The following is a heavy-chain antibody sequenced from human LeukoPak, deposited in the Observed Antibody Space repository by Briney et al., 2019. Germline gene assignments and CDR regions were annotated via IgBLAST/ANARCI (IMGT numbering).Heavy chain of an antibody. CDR3: ARSPTKINYYDSSGPSDY. CDR1: GYTFTGYY. J-gene: IGHJ4*02. CDR2: INPNSGGT. V-gene: IGHV1-2*02. D-gene: IGHD3-22*01. Sequence: ASVTVSCKASGYTFTGYYMHWVRQAPGQGLEWMGWINPNSGGTNYAQKFQGRVTMTRDTSISTAYMELSRLRSDDTAVYYCARSPTKINYYDSSGPSDYWGQGTLVTVSS.